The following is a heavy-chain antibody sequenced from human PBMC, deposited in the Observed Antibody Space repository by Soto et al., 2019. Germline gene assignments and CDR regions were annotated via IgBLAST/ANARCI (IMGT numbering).Heavy chain of an antibody. CDR3: ARDGLLFSGPYRPSRFDY. J-gene: IGHJ4*02. V-gene: IGHV3-7*03. D-gene: IGHD3-16*02. CDR2: IKHDTSEA. Sequence: GGYLRLSCAAYGFKFSDYWMSWVRQAPGKGLEWVGNIKHDTSEAHYADSVKGRFTITRDNIKNFLFLQMNGLRSDDTASYYCARDGLLFSGPYRPSRFDYWGRGTLVTVSS. CDR1: GFKFSDYW.